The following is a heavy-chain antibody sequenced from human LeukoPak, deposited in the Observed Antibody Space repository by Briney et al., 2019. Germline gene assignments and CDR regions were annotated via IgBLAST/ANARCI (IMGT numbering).Heavy chain of an antibody. J-gene: IGHJ4*02. CDR2: IWYDGSNK. Sequence: PGVPLRHSCAASGFTFSSYWMSWVRQAPGKGLEWVAVIWYDGSNKYYADSVKGRFTISRDNSKNTLYLQMNSLRAEDTAVYYCARDPYTTSSGYYLFDYWGQGTLVTVSS. CDR3: ARDPYTTSSGYYLFDY. D-gene: IGHD3-22*01. CDR1: GFTFSSYW. V-gene: IGHV3-33*08.